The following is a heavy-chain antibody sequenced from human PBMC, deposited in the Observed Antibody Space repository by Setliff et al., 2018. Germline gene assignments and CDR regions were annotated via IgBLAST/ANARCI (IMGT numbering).Heavy chain of an antibody. J-gene: IGHJ4*02. V-gene: IGHV3-23*01. CDR1: GFTFSSYW. CDR3: AKDRNGYSSGWALFDY. CDR2: ISGSGGST. D-gene: IGHD6-19*01. Sequence: PGGSLRLSCAASGFTFSSYWMSWVRQAPGKGLEWVSGISGSGGSTNYADSVKGRFTISRDNSKNTLYLQMNSLRAEDTAVYYCAKDRNGYSSGWALFDYWGQGTLVTVSS.